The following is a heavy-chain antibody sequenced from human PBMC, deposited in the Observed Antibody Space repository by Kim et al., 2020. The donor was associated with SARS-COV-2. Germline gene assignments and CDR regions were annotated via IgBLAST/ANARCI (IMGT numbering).Heavy chain of an antibody. J-gene: IGHJ3*02. V-gene: IGHV3-23*01. CDR3: AKDGDTSTTRTDSLDI. Sequence: DAVKGRFTISRDTSMNTLSLQMTSLRVEDTALYYCAKDGDTSTTRTDSLDIWGQGTMVTVSS. D-gene: IGHD3-16*01.